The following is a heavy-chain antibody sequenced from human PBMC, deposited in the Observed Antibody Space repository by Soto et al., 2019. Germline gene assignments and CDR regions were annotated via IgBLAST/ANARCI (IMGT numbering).Heavy chain of an antibody. D-gene: IGHD6-13*01. CDR2: INHSGST. J-gene: IGHJ4*02. CDR3: ARASSSWYLYYFDY. Sequence: SETLSLTCAVYGGSFSGYYWSWIRQPPGKGLEWIGEINHSGSTNHNPSLKSRVTISVDTSKNQFSLKLSSVTAADTAVYYCARASSSWYLYYFDYWGQGTLVTVSS. CDR1: GGSFSGYY. V-gene: IGHV4-34*01.